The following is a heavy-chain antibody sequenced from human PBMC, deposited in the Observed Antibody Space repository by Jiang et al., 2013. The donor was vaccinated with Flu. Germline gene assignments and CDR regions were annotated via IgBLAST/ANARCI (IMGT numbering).Heavy chain of an antibody. CDR1: GGSISSYY. CDR2: IYYSGST. J-gene: IGHJ4*02. CDR3: ARTPYDSSGYYYALFDY. Sequence: PGLVKPSETLSLTCTVSGGSISSYYWSWIRQPPGKGLEWIGYIYYSGSTNYNPSLKSRVTISVDTSKNQFSLKLSSVTAADTAVYYCARTPYDSSGYYYALFDYWGQGTLVTVSS. D-gene: IGHD3-22*01. V-gene: IGHV4-59*01.